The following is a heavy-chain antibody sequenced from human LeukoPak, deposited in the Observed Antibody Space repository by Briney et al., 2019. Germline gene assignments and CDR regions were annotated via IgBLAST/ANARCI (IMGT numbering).Heavy chain of an antibody. V-gene: IGHV3-23*01. Sequence: AGGSLRLSCAASGFTFSSYAMSWARQAPGKGLEWVSAISGSGGSTYYADSVKGRFTISRDNSKNTLYLQMNSLRAEDTAVYYCAKGKQWPGGYFDYWGQGTLVTVSS. CDR1: GFTFSSYA. D-gene: IGHD6-19*01. CDR2: ISGSGGST. J-gene: IGHJ4*02. CDR3: AKGKQWPGGYFDY.